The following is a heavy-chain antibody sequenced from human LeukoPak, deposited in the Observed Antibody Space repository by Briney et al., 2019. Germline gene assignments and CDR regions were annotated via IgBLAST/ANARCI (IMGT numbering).Heavy chain of an antibody. J-gene: IGHJ4*02. CDR1: GGSISSYY. CDR2: IYTSGST. Sequence: SETLSLTCTVSGGSISSYYWSWIRQPAGKGLEWIGRIYTSGSTNYNPSLKSRVTMSVDTSKNQFSLKLSSVTAADTAVYYCARVAPYCSSTSCYYFDYWGQGTLVTVSS. V-gene: IGHV4-4*07. CDR3: ARVAPYCSSTSCYYFDY. D-gene: IGHD2-2*01.